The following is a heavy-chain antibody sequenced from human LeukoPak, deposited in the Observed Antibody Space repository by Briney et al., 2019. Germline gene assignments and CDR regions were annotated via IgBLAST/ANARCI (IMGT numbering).Heavy chain of an antibody. D-gene: IGHD1-26*01. V-gene: IGHV1-3*04. CDR1: GYTFTNYP. J-gene: IGHJ4*02. CDR3: ARGRGSHSLDY. CDR2: INTAKDDI. Sequence: ASVKVSCKASGYTFTNYPLHWVRRAPGRSLEWMGWINTAKDDIKYSQRFQDGVTITRDTSASSAYVELSSLASEDTAMYYCARGRGSHSLDYWGQGTLVTVSS.